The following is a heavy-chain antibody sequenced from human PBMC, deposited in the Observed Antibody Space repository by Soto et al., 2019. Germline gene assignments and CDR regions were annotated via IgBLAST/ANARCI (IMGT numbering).Heavy chain of an antibody. CDR3: ARRGYCTNGVCQDGMDV. J-gene: IGHJ6*02. CDR2: INPNSGGT. V-gene: IGHV1-2*04. Sequence: ASVKVSCKASGYTFTGYYMHWVRQAPGQGLEWMGWINPNSGGTNYAQKFQGWVTRTRDTSISTAYMGLGRLRSDDTAVYYCARRGYCTNGVCQDGMDVWGQGTTVTVSS. D-gene: IGHD2-8*01. CDR1: GYTFTGYY.